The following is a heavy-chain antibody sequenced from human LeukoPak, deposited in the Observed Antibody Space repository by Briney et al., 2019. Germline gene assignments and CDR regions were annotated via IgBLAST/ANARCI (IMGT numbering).Heavy chain of an antibody. V-gene: IGHV3-30*18. Sequence: GGSLRLSCAASGFTFSSYGMHWVRQAPGKGLEWVAVISYDGSNKYYADSVKGRFTISRDNSKNTLYLQMNSLRAEDTAVYYCAKDLRGLRSGGSCPDYWGQGTLVTVSS. CDR3: AKDLRGLRSGGSCPDY. D-gene: IGHD2-15*01. CDR1: GFTFSSYG. CDR2: ISYDGSNK. J-gene: IGHJ4*02.